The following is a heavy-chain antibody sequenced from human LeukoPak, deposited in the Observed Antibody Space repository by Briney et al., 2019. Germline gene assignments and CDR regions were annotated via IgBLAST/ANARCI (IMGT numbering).Heavy chain of an antibody. CDR2: INPNSGGT. D-gene: IGHD2-2*01. CDR1: GYTFTGYY. J-gene: IGHJ4*02. Sequence: GASVKVSCKASGYTFTGYYMHWVRQAPGQGLEWMGWINPNSGGTNYAQKFQGRVTMTRDTSISTAYMELSRLRSDDTAVYYCARAVPADGAYFDYWGQGTLVTVSP. V-gene: IGHV1-2*02. CDR3: ARAVPADGAYFDY.